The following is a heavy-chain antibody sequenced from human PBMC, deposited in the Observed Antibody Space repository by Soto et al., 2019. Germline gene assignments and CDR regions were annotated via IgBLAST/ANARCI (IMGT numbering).Heavy chain of an antibody. Sequence: XSVKVSCKTSGYTFTNYGVSWVRQAPGQGLEWVGWINAYNGHTNYAQNFQGRVTITTDTSTTTAYMDLRSLKSDDTAVYYCARDIDYDVDYWGQGTLVTVSS. CDR1: GYTFTNYG. J-gene: IGHJ4*02. D-gene: IGHD3-16*01. V-gene: IGHV1-18*01. CDR2: INAYNGHT. CDR3: ARDIDYDVDY.